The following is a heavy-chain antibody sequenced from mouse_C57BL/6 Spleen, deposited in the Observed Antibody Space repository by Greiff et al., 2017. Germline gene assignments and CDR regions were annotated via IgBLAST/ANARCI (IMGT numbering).Heavy chain of an antibody. D-gene: IGHD2-5*01. Sequence: QVQLQQPGAELVKPGASVKLSCKASGYTFTSYWMHWVKQRPGQGLEWIGMIHPNSGSTNYNEKFKSKATLTVDKSSSTAYMQLSSLTSEDSAVYYCARPYHYSNQYYFDYWGQGTTLTVSS. CDR3: ARPYHYSNQYYFDY. J-gene: IGHJ2*01. CDR2: IHPNSGST. CDR1: GYTFTSYW. V-gene: IGHV1-64*01.